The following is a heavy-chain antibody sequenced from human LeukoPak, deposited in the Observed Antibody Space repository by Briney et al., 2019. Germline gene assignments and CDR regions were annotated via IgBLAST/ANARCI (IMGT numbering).Heavy chain of an antibody. V-gene: IGHV3-23*01. CDR3: AKSLLRGAVAGTNWFDP. Sequence: PGGSLRLSCAASGFTFSSYAMSWVRQAPGKGLDSASAISGSGGSTYYADSVKGRFTISRDNSKNTLYLQMNRLRAEDTAVYYCAKSLLRGAVAGTNWFDPWGQGTLVTVSS. J-gene: IGHJ5*02. CDR2: ISGSGGST. CDR1: GFTFSSYA. D-gene: IGHD6-19*01.